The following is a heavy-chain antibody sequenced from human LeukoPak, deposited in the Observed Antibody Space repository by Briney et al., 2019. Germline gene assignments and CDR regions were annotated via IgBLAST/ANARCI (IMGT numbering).Heavy chain of an antibody. CDR2: IIWNGGST. V-gene: IGHV3-20*04. Sequence: GGSLRLSCAASGFTFDDYGMSWVRQAPGKGLEWGSGIIWNGGSTGYADSVKGRFTISRDNAKNSLYLQMNSLRAEDTALYYCARAVHYYDSSGYFDYWGQGTLVTVSS. CDR1: GFTFDDYG. CDR3: ARAVHYYDSSGYFDY. D-gene: IGHD3-22*01. J-gene: IGHJ4*02.